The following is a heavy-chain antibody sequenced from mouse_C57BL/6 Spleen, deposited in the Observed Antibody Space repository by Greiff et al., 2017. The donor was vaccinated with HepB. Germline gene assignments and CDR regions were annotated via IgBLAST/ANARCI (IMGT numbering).Heavy chain of an antibody. V-gene: IGHV1-19*01. D-gene: IGHD1-1*01. CDR3: ARSDYGSSGYAMDY. J-gene: IGHJ4*01. CDR2: INPYNGGT. Sequence: EVQLQQSGPVLVKPGASVKMSCKASGYTFTDYYMNWVKQSHGKSLEWIGVINPYNGGTSYNQKFKGKATLTVDTSSSTAYMELNSLTSEDSAVYYCARSDYGSSGYAMDYWGQGTSVTVSS. CDR1: GYTFTDYY.